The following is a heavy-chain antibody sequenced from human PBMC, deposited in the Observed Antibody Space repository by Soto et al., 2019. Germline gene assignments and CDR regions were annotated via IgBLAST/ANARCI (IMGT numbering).Heavy chain of an antibody. J-gene: IGHJ4*02. D-gene: IGHD2-15*01. CDR2: ISGGGGSA. V-gene: IGHV3-23*01. CDR3: AMGGCSGDSCYPFDY. CDR1: GFTFSNYA. Sequence: EVQLLESGGDFVQPGGSLRLSCAASGFTFSNYAMSWVRQAPGKGLEWVSTISGGGGSAYYADPVKGRFIISGDHSKNTLYLQRKSLRAEDTAVYYCAMGGCSGDSCYPFDYWGQGTLVAVSS.